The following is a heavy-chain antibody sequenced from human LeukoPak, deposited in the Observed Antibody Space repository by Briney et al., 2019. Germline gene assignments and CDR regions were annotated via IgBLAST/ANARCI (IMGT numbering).Heavy chain of an antibody. CDR3: AKCDSSGYYGGSLDY. CDR1: GFTFSSYA. J-gene: IGHJ4*02. CDR2: ISANGGST. Sequence: PGGPLRLSCAASGFTFSSYAMSWVRQTPGMRLEWVSGISANGGSTYYGDSVKGRFTISRDNSKNTLYLQMNSLRAEDTAVYYCAKCDSSGYYGGSLDYWGQGTLVTVSS. V-gene: IGHV3-23*01. D-gene: IGHD3-22*01.